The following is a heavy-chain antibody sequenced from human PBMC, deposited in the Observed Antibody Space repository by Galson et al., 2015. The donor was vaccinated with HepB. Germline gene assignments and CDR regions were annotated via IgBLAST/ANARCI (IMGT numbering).Heavy chain of an antibody. CDR2: ISGSGGKT. J-gene: IGHJ6*02. CDR1: GFSFSTYA. V-gene: IGHV3-23*01. CDR3: AKDWADESKCGGDCLVV. Sequence: SLRLSCAASGFSFSTYAMTWVRLAPGKGLEWVSSISGSGGKTYYADSARGRFTVSRDNSQSTLYLQMNSLRVEDSGAYYCAKDWADESKCGGDCLVVWGPGTTVTVSS. D-gene: IGHD2-21*02.